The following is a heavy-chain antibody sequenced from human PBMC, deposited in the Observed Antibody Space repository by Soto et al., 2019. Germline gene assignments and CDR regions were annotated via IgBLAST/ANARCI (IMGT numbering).Heavy chain of an antibody. Sequence: GGSLRLSCAASGFTFSSYAMSWVRQAPGKGLEWVSAISGSGGSTYYADSVKGRFTISRDNSKNTLYLQMNSLGAEDTAVYYCAKNRHYGDYGPDAFDIWGQGTMVTVSS. CDR2: ISGSGGST. V-gene: IGHV3-23*01. J-gene: IGHJ3*02. CDR3: AKNRHYGDYGPDAFDI. CDR1: GFTFSSYA. D-gene: IGHD4-17*01.